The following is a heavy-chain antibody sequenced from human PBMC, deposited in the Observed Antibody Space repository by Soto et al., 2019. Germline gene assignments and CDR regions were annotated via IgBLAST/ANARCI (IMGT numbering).Heavy chain of an antibody. CDR1: GGSISSGGYY. CDR3: ARSFGVAAAGPFDY. D-gene: IGHD6-13*01. Sequence: QVQLQEAGPGLVKPSQTLSLTCTVSGGSISSGGYYWSWIRQHTGKGLEWIGYIYYSGSTYYNPSIKSRGTISVDTSKHKFSLKLSSVTAADTAVYYGARSFGVAAAGPFDYWGQGTLVTVSS. V-gene: IGHV4-31*03. CDR2: IYYSGST. J-gene: IGHJ4*02.